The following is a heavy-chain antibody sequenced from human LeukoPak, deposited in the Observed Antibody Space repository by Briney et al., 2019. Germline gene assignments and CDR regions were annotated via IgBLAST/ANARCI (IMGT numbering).Heavy chain of an antibody. D-gene: IGHD6-6*01. J-gene: IGHJ6*02. CDR1: GGAFSSYA. Sequence: SVKVSCKASGGAFSSYAISWVRQAPGQGLEWMGGIIPIFGTANYAQKFQGRVTVTADESTSTAYMELSSLRSEDTAVYYCARLPLRSIAVGYYGMDVWGQGTTVTVSS. V-gene: IGHV1-69*13. CDR3: ARLPLRSIAVGYYGMDV. CDR2: IIPIFGTA.